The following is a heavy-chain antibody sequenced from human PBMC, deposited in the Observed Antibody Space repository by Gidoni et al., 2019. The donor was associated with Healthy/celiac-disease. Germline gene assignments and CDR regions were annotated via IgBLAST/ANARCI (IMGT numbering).Heavy chain of an antibody. J-gene: IGHJ4*02. CDR3: AKEGDILTGYFYYFDY. CDR2: ISGSGGST. D-gene: IGHD3-9*01. Sequence: EVQLLESGGGLVQPGGSLRLSCAASGFTFSSYAMSWVRQAPGKGLEWVSAISGSGGSTYYADSVKGRFTISRDNSKNTLYLQMNSLRAEDTAVYYCAKEGDILTGYFYYFDYWGQGTLVTVSS. V-gene: IGHV3-23*01. CDR1: GFTFSSYA.